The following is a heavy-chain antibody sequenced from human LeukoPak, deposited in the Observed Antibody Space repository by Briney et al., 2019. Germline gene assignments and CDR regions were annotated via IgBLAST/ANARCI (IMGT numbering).Heavy chain of an antibody. CDR1: GASVTSGGFY. J-gene: IGHJ5*01. Sequence: SETLSLTCTVSGASVTSGGFYWAWLRQPPGKGLEWIATVYYTGSTYYTPSLKSRVTISIDTSKNQFSLNLRSVVAPDTAVYYCARHSGSGSLSRPFDPWGQGTLVTVS. D-gene: IGHD3-10*01. CDR3: ARHSGSGSLSRPFDP. CDR2: VYYTGST. V-gene: IGHV4-39*01.